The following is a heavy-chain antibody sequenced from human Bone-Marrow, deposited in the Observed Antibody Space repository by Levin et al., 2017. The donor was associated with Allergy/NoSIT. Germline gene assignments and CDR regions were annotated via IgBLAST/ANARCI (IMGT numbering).Heavy chain of an antibody. V-gene: IGHV1-69*13. CDR2: INPIFCTA. CDR3: ARAAGSCSSTSCSVGGFDP. D-gene: IGHD2-2*01. Sequence: ASVKVSCKASGCTFSSYAISWVRQAPGQGLEWMGGINPIFCTANYAQKFQGRVTITADESTSTAYMELSSMRSEDTAVYYCARAAGSCSSTSCSVGGFDPWGQGTLVTVAS. J-gene: IGHJ5*02. CDR1: GCTFSSYA.